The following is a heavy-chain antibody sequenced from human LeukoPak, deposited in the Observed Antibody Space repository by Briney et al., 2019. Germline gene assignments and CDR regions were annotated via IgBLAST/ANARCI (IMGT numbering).Heavy chain of an antibody. CDR3: ARHPSGLRYFDY. CDR1: GGSSTSYY. CDR2: INYSGTT. J-gene: IGHJ4*02. D-gene: IGHD6-25*01. V-gene: IGHV4-59*08. Sequence: SETLSLTCTVSGGSSTSYYWSWIRQPPGKGLEWIGYINYSGTTNCKPSLKSRVTISVDTSKNQFFLKLTSVTAADTAVYYCARHPSGLRYFDYRGQGTLVTVSS.